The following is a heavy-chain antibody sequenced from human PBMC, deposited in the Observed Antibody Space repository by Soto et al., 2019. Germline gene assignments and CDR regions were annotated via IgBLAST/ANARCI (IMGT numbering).Heavy chain of an antibody. D-gene: IGHD1-26*01. Sequence: GGSLRLSCAASGFTFSSYAMSWVRQAPGKGLEWVSAISGSGGSTYYADSVKGRFTISRDNSKNTLYLQMNSLRAEDTAVYYCAKDFLSGSCGERAFDIWGQGTMVTVSS. V-gene: IGHV3-23*01. CDR1: GFTFSSYA. CDR2: ISGSGGST. J-gene: IGHJ3*02. CDR3: AKDFLSGSCGERAFDI.